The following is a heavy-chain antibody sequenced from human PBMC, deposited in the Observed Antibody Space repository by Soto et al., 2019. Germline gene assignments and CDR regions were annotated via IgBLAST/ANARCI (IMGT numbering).Heavy chain of an antibody. D-gene: IGHD5-18*01. V-gene: IGHV3-30-3*01. CDR1: GFTFSSYA. CDR3: ARDLKGIQLWFPYLDY. CDR2: ISYDGSNK. J-gene: IGHJ4*02. Sequence: GGSLRLSCAASGFTFSSYAMHWVRQAPGKGLEWVAVISYDGSNKYYADSVKGRFTISRDNSKNTLYLQMNSLRAEDTAVYYCARDLKGIQLWFPYLDYWGQGTLVTVSS.